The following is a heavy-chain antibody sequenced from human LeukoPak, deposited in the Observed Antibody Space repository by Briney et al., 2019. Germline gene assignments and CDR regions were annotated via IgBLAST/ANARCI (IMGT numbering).Heavy chain of an antibody. Sequence: SGGSLRLSCAASGFTFSSYSMNWVRQAPGKGLEWVSSISSSSGYISYADSVKGRFTISRDNAKNSLYLQMNSLRAKDTAVYYCARSAYCSGGSCYPREFDYWGQGTLVTVSS. CDR2: ISSSSGYI. J-gene: IGHJ4*02. CDR1: GFTFSSYS. CDR3: ARSAYCSGGSCYPREFDY. V-gene: IGHV3-21*01. D-gene: IGHD2-15*01.